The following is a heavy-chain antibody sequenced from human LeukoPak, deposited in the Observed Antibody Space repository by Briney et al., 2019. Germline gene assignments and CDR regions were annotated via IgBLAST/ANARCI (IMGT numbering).Heavy chain of an antibody. D-gene: IGHD3-10*01. J-gene: IGHJ4*02. CDR1: GYTFTGYY. V-gene: IGHV1-2*02. Sequence: ASVKVSCKASGYTFTGYYMHWVRQAPGQGLEWMGWINPNSGGTNYAQKFQARVTMTRDTSISTAYMELSRLRSDDTAVYCCARGRYYYGSGSYDYWGQGTLVTVSS. CDR2: INPNSGGT. CDR3: ARGRYYYGSGSYDY.